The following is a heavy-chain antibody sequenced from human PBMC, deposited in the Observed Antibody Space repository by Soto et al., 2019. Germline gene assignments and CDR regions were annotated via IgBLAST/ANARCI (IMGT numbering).Heavy chain of an antibody. CDR2: IYYSGST. Sequence: SETLSLTCTVSGGSISSSSYYWGWIRQPPGKGLEWIGSIYYSGSTYYNPSLKSRVTISVDTSKNQFSLKLSSVTAADTAVYYCARHYGSGSYYLNWFDPWGQGTLVTVSS. CDR1: GGSISSSSYY. D-gene: IGHD3-10*01. V-gene: IGHV4-39*01. CDR3: ARHYGSGSYYLNWFDP. J-gene: IGHJ5*02.